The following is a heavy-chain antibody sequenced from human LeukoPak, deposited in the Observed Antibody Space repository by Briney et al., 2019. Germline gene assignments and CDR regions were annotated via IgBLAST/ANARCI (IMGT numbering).Heavy chain of an antibody. CDR3: AKGTSTYSSGSFDY. J-gene: IGHJ4*02. D-gene: IGHD6-19*01. CDR2: ISGSGSTT. Sequence: GGTLRLSCSASGFTFSTYGMSWVRQSPGKGLEWVISISGSGSTTFYADSVKGRFTISRDNSKNMLYLQMTSLRAEDTAVYYCAKGTSTYSSGSFDYWGRGTLVTVSS. CDR1: GFTFSTYG. V-gene: IGHV3-23*01.